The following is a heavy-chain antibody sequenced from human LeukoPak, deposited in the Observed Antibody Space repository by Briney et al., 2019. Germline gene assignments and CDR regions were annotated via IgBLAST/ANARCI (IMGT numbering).Heavy chain of an antibody. V-gene: IGHV4-34*01. CDR2: INHSGST. CDR3: AGEGVAATPTSAFDI. Sequence: PSETLSLTCAVYGGSFSGYYWSWVRQPPGKGLEWIGEINHSGSTNYNPSLKSRVTISVDTSKNQFFLKLSSVTAADTAVYYCAGEGVAATPTSAFDIWGQGTMVTVSS. D-gene: IGHD2-15*01. J-gene: IGHJ3*02. CDR1: GGSFSGYY.